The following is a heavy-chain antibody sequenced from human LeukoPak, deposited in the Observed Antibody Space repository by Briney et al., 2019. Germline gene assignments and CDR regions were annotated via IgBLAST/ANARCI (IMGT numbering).Heavy chain of an antibody. CDR2: ISAYNGNT. J-gene: IGHJ3*02. V-gene: IGHV1-18*01. CDR1: GGTFSSYA. D-gene: IGHD2-15*01. CDR3: ASANCSGGSCYGFVDAFDI. Sequence: ASVKVSCKASGGTFSSYAISWVRQAPGQGLEWMGWISAYNGNTNYAQKLQGRVTMTTDTSTSTAYMELRSLRSDDTAVYYCASANCSGGSCYGFVDAFDIWGQGTMVTVSS.